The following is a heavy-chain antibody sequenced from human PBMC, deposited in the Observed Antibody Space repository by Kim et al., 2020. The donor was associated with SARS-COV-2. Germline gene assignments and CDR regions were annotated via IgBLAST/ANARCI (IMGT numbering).Heavy chain of an antibody. CDR3: ARLDGGFDI. Sequence: ADRVKRRFHISRDNAENTLYLQMSSLRAEETAVYYCARLDGGFDIWGQGSLVTVSS. V-gene: IGHV3-74*01. J-gene: IGHJ5*02. D-gene: IGHD4-17*01.